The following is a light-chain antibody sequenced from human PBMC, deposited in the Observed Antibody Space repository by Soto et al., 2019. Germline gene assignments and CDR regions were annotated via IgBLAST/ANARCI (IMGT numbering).Light chain of an antibody. CDR2: DAS. CDR3: QQSYSTLPIT. CDR1: QSVSSY. Sequence: EIVLTQSPATLSLSPGERATLSCRASQSVSSYLAWYQQKPGQAPRLLIYDASNRATGIPARFSGSGSGTEFTLTISSLQPEDFATYYCQQSYSTLPITFGQGTRLEIK. J-gene: IGKJ5*01. V-gene: IGKV3-11*01.